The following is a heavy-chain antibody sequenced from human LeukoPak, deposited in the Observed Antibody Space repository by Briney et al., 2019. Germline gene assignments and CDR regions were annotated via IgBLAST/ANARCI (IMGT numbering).Heavy chain of an antibody. D-gene: IGHD3-16*01. V-gene: IGHV3-21*01. J-gene: IGHJ4*02. Sequence: GGSLRLSCAASRFTFSSFAMSWVHQAPGKGLEWVSSISTKSDYIHYADSVRGRFTISRDNANNSVYLQMNSVRAEDTAVYYCARVGGEYVVSDYWGQGTLVAVSS. CDR3: ARVGGEYVVSDY. CDR1: RFTFSSFA. CDR2: ISTKSDYI.